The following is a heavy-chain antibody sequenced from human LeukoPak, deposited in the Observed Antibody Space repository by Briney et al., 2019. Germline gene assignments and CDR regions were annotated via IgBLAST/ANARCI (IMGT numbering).Heavy chain of an antibody. J-gene: IGHJ5*02. CDR1: GYTFTRYY. CDR3: ARARPVWGSYRYIRWFDP. D-gene: IGHD3-16*02. CDR2: INPNSGGT. Sequence: GASVKVSCKASGYTFTRYYMHWVRQAPGQGREWMGWINPNSGGTNYAQKFQGRVTMTRNTSISTAYMELSSLRSEDTAVYYCARARPVWGSYRYIRWFDPWGQGTLVTVSS. V-gene: IGHV1-2*02.